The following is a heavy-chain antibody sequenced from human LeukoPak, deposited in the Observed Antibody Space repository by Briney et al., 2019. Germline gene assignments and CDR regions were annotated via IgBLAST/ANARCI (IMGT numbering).Heavy chain of an antibody. CDR1: GFTVSSNY. CDR2: IYSGGST. V-gene: IGHV3-53*01. J-gene: IGHJ6*02. Sequence: GGSLRLSCAASGFTVSSNYMSWVRQAPGKGLEWVSVIYSGGSTYYADSVKGRFTISRDNSKNTLYLQMNSLRAEDTAVYYCARDRQWLVRPNYYYYGMDVWGQGTTVTVSS. D-gene: IGHD6-19*01. CDR3: ARDRQWLVRPNYYYYGMDV.